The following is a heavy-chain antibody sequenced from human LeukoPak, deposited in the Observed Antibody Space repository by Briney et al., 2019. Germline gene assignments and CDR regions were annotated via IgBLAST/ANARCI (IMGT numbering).Heavy chain of an antibody. CDR3: ARDSENGEMDY. V-gene: IGHV1-2*02. D-gene: IGHD5-24*01. Sequence: GASVTVSFKASVYTFTIYYMHWVRQAPGQGREWMGWINPNSGGTNYAQNFQGRVTMTRDTSISTAYMELSRLRSDDTAVYYCARDSENGEMDYWGQGTLVTVSS. CDR2: INPNSGGT. CDR1: VYTFTIYY. J-gene: IGHJ4*02.